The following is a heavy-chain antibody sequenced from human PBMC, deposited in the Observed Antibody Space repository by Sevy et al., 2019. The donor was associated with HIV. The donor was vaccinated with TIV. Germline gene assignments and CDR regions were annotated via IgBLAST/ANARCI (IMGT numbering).Heavy chain of an antibody. D-gene: IGHD2-2*01. V-gene: IGHV1-69*06. J-gene: IGHJ4*02. CDR1: GGTFSSYA. Sequence: ASVKVSCKASGGTFSSYAISWVRQAPGQGLEWMGGIIPIFGTANYAQKFQGRVTITADKSTSTAYMELSSLRSEDTAVYYCAAYKDGSSTGCYAQFRYYFDYWGQGTLVTVSS. CDR2: IIPIFGTA. CDR3: AAYKDGSSTGCYAQFRYYFDY.